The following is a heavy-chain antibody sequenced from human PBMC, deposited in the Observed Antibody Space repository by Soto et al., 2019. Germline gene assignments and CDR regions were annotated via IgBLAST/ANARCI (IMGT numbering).Heavy chain of an antibody. CDR2: TWFDGSVD. CDR3: GRDGAHSDSSGKFDY. D-gene: IGHD3-22*01. CDR1: GFNFNDYG. Sequence: QVHLVESGGGVVQPGRSLRLSCVASGFNFNDYGLNWVRQAPGKGLEWVAITWFDGSVDYYAESVKGRFTISRDNSKNTVYLEMNSLRAEETAMYYCGRDGAHSDSSGKFDYWGQGTQVTVSS. J-gene: IGHJ4*02. V-gene: IGHV3-33*01.